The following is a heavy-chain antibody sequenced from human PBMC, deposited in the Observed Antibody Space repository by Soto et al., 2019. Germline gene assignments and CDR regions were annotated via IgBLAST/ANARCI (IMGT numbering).Heavy chain of an antibody. J-gene: IGHJ5*02. D-gene: IGHD2-21*02. CDR3: ERQFCRSRTCYYLES. Sequence: SETLSLTCAVFGGSVNGYFWSWIRQPPGKGLEWIGEVNDSGSTNYNPSLKSRVTISVDTSNNQFSLELSSVTASDTAVYYCERQFCRSRTCYYLESWDRGILVTVSS. V-gene: IGHV4-34*01. CDR2: VNDSGST. CDR1: GGSVNGYF.